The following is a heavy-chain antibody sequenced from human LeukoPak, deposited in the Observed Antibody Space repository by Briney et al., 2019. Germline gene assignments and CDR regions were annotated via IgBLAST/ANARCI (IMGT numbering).Heavy chain of an antibody. CDR3: AKFLPTHIVVANYYFDY. J-gene: IGHJ4*02. D-gene: IGHD2-21*01. CDR2: IGGSGGST. Sequence: GGSLRLSCAASGFTFSSYAMSWVRQAPGKGLEWVSAIGGSGGSTYYADSVKGRFTISRDNSKNTLYLQMNSLRAEDTAVYYCAKFLPTHIVVANYYFDYWGQGTLITVSS. CDR1: GFTFSSYA. V-gene: IGHV3-23*01.